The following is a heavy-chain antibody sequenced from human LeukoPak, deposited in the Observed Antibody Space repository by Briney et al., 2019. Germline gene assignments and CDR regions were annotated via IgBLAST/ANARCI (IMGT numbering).Heavy chain of an antibody. V-gene: IGHV3-23*01. D-gene: IGHD3-22*01. CDR1: GFTFSSYA. CDR2: ISGSGGIT. J-gene: IGHJ4*02. CDR3: AKRPRPSTMIVVVYYFDY. Sequence: GGSLRLSCAASGFTFSSYAMSWVRQAPGKGLEWVSAISGSGGITYYADSVKGRCTISRDNSKNTLYLQMNSLKAEDTAVYYCAKRPRPSTMIVVVYYFDYWGQGTLVTVSS.